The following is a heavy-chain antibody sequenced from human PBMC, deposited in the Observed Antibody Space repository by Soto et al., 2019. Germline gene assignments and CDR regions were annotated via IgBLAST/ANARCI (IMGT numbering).Heavy chain of an antibody. V-gene: IGHV4-59*08. CDR2: IYYSGST. J-gene: IGHJ4*02. CDR3: ARRYGYSFDY. D-gene: IGHD1-1*01. CDR1: GGSISSYY. Sequence: QVQLQESGPELVKPSETLSLTCTVSGGSISSYYWSWIRQPPGKGLEWIGYIYYSGSTNYNPSLKSRVTISVDTSKNQFSLKLSSVTAADAAVYYCARRYGYSFDYWGQGTLVTVSS.